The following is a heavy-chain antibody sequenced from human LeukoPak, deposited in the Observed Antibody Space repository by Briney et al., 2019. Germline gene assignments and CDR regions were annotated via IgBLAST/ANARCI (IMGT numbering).Heavy chain of an antibody. D-gene: IGHD1-1*01. V-gene: IGHV1-69*06. CDR2: IIPIFGTA. CDR1: GCTFSSYA. CDR3: ARRMTTMDWFDP. J-gene: IGHJ5*02. Sequence: GASVKVSCKASGCTFSSYAISWVRQAPGQGLEWMGGIIPIFGTANHAQKFQGRVTITADKSTSTAYMELSSLRSEDTAVYYCARRMTTMDWFDPWGQGTLVTVSS.